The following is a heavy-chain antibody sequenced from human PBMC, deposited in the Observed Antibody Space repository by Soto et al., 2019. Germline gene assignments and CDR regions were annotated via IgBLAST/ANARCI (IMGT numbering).Heavy chain of an antibody. V-gene: IGHV4-59*01. CDR2: IYYSGST. Sequence: PSETLSLTCTFSGGSISSYYWSLIRQPPGKGLEWIGYIYYSGSTNYNPSLKSRVTISVDTSKNQFSLKLSSVTAADTAVYYCARRWGGTFDYWGQGTLVTVSS. CDR3: ARRWGGTFDY. D-gene: IGHD2-21*01. CDR1: GGSISSYY. J-gene: IGHJ4*02.